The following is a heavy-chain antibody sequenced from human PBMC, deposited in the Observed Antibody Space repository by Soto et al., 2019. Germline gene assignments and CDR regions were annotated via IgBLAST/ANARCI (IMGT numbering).Heavy chain of an antibody. CDR1: GFTFDDYA. Sequence: EVQLVESGGGLVQPGRSLRLSCAASGFTFDDYAMHWVRQGPGKGLEWVSGISWNSGRIGYADSVKGRFTISRDNAKNSLYLQMKSLRAEDTALYYCAKDRAAVVRGMDVWGQGTTVTVSS. V-gene: IGHV3-9*01. J-gene: IGHJ6*02. D-gene: IGHD3-10*01. CDR2: ISWNSGRI. CDR3: AKDRAAVVRGMDV.